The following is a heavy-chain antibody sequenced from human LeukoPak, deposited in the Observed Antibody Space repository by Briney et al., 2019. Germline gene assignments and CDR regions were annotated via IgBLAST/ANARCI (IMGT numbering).Heavy chain of an antibody. J-gene: IGHJ5*02. CDR3: ARTKCSSTSCYTFGSWFDP. CDR2: IIPIFGTA. V-gene: IGHV1-69*01. Sequence: ASVTVSCKASGGTFSSYAISWVRQAPGQGLEWMGGIIPIFGTANYAQKFQGRVTITADESTSTAYMELSSLRSEDTAVYYCARTKCSSTSCYTFGSWFDPWGQGTLVTVSS. D-gene: IGHD2-2*02. CDR1: GGTFSSYA.